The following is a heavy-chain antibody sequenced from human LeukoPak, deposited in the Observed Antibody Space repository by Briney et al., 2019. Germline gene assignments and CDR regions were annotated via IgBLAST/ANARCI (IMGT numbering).Heavy chain of an antibody. J-gene: IGHJ4*02. V-gene: IGHV3-53*01. CDR3: ARGGYSYGYGFDY. CDR2: IYSGGST. CDR1: GFTVSSNY. D-gene: IGHD5-18*01. Sequence: GGSLRLSCAASGFTVSSNYMSWVRQAPGKGLEWVSVIYSGGSTYYADSVKGRFTISRDNSKNTLYLQMNSLRAEDTAVYYCARGGYSYGYGFDYWGQGTLVTVSS.